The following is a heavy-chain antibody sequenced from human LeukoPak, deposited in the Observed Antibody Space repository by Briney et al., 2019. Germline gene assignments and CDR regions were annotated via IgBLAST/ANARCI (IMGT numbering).Heavy chain of an antibody. Sequence: SVKVSCKASGGTFSSYAISWVRQAPGQGLEWMGGIIPIFGTANYAQKLQGRVTMTTDTSTSTAYMELRSLRSDDTAVYYCARVPLRDTMIVVVMRGYYYYYYMDVWGKGTTVTISS. J-gene: IGHJ6*03. CDR3: ARVPLRDTMIVVVMRGYYYYYYMDV. D-gene: IGHD3-22*01. CDR1: GGTFSSYA. CDR2: IIPIFGTA. V-gene: IGHV1-69*05.